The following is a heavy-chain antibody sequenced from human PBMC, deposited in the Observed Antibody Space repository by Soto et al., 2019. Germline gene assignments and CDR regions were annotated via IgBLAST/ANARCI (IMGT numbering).Heavy chain of an antibody. CDR1: GGSISTYY. D-gene: IGHD6-19*01. Sequence: SETLSLTCTVSGGSISTYYWSWIRQRPGKGLEWIGYIYYSGSTSYNPSLKSRVTISVDTSKNQFSLKLRSVTAADTAVYYCANDRSSGSDQGYGMDVWGQGTTVTVSS. J-gene: IGHJ6*02. V-gene: IGHV4-59*01. CDR3: ANDRSSGSDQGYGMDV. CDR2: IYYSGST.